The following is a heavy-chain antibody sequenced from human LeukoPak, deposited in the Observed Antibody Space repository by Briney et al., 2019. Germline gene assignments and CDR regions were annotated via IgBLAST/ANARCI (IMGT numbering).Heavy chain of an antibody. D-gene: IGHD2-2*01. CDR2: ISVHNGNT. CDR3: ARAPYCSSTSCNYYYYSVGV. V-gene: IGHV1-18*01. Sequence: ASVKVSCKASGYTFANYGISWVRQAPGQGLEWMGWISVHNGNTNYAQKFQGRVTMTTDTSTSTAYMELRSLRSDDTAVYYCARAPYCSSTSCNYYYYSVGVWGQGTTVTVSS. J-gene: IGHJ6*02. CDR1: GYTFANYG.